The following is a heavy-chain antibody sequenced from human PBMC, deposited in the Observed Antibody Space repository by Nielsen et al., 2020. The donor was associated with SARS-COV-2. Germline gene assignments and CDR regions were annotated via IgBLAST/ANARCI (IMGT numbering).Heavy chain of an antibody. CDR2: ISPSGGST. CDR3: ANQKRYYYYMDV. J-gene: IGHJ6*03. Sequence: WIRQPPGKGPEWVAYISPSGGSTSYADSVNGRFTISRDNSKNTLYLHLNSLRPEDTAVYYCANQKRYYYYMDVWGKGTTVTVSS. V-gene: IGHV3-23*01.